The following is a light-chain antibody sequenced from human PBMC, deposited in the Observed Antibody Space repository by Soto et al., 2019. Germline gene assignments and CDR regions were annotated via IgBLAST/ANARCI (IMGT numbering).Light chain of an antibody. CDR3: QQYGTPRSVT. J-gene: IGKJ5*01. CDR1: QSFRGL. V-gene: IGKV3-11*01. CDR2: DAY. Sequence: EVVLTQSPVTLSLSPGERATLSCRASQSFRGLLAWYQQKPGQAPRLLIYDAYNRATGIPPRFSGSGSGTDFTLTISKVEPEDFAVYYCQQYGTPRSVTFGQGTRLEIK.